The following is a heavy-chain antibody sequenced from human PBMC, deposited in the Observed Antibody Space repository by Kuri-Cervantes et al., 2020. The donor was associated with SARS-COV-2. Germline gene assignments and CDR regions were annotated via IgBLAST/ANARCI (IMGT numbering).Heavy chain of an antibody. Sequence: SETLSLTCTVSGGSISSGSYYWSWIRQPAGKGLEWIGRIYTSGSTNYNPSLKSRVTMSVDTSKNQFSLKLSSVTAADTAVYYCARGINDYADYGLDYWGQGTLVTDSS. J-gene: IGHJ4*02. CDR1: GGSISSGSYY. CDR3: ARGINDYADYGLDY. CDR2: IYTSGST. D-gene: IGHD4-17*01. V-gene: IGHV4-61*02.